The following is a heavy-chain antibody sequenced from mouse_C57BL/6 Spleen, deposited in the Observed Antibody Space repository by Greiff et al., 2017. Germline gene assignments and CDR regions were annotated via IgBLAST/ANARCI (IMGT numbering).Heavy chain of an antibody. Sequence: EVKLQESGPGLVKPSQSLSLTCSVTGYSITSGYYWNWIRQFPGNKLEWMGYISYDGSNNYNPSLKNRISITRDTSKNQFFLKLNSVTTEDTATYYGARAYSNYGGYFDVWGTGTTVTVSS. CDR2: ISYDGSN. CDR3: ARAYSNYGGYFDV. J-gene: IGHJ1*03. D-gene: IGHD2-5*01. V-gene: IGHV3-6*01. CDR1: GYSITSGYY.